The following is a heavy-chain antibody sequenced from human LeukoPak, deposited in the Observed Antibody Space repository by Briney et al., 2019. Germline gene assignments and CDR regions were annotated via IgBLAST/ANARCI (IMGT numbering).Heavy chain of an antibody. J-gene: IGHJ6*02. D-gene: IGHD6-13*01. CDR1: GFTFSSYA. CDR2: ISGSGGST. CDR3: AKDLIAAAGTEWSGMDV. Sequence: GGSLRLSCAASGFTFSSYAMSWVRQAPGKGLEWVSAISGSGGSTYYADSVKGRFTISRDNAKNSLYLQMNSLRAEDTALYYCAKDLIAAAGTEWSGMDVWGQGTTVTVSS. V-gene: IGHV3-23*01.